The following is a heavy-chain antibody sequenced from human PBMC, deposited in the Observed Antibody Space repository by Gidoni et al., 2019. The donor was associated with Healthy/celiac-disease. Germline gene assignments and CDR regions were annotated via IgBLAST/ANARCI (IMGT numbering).Heavy chain of an antibody. Sequence: QLQLQESGPGLVKPSETLSLTCTVSGGSISSSSYYWGWIRQPPGKGLEWIGSIYYSGSTYYNPSLKSRVTISVDTSKNQFSLKLSSVTAADTAVYYCARLRRTDYGMDVWGQGTTVTVSS. J-gene: IGHJ6*02. CDR2: IYYSGST. CDR3: ARLRRTDYGMDV. CDR1: GGSISSSSYY. V-gene: IGHV4-39*01.